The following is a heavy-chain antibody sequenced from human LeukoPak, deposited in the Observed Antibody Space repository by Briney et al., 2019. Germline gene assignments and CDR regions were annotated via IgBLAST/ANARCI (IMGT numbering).Heavy chain of an antibody. CDR2: IIPIFGTA. CDR1: GSTFSSYA. D-gene: IGHD2-2*02. CDR3: ARAGCSSTSCYTPFDY. Sequence: ASVKVSCKASGSTFSSYAISWVRRAPGQGLEWMGGIIPIFGTANYAQKFQGRVTITADESTSTAYMELSSLRSEDTAVYYCARAGCSSTSCYTPFDYWGQGTLVTVSS. J-gene: IGHJ4*02. V-gene: IGHV1-69*01.